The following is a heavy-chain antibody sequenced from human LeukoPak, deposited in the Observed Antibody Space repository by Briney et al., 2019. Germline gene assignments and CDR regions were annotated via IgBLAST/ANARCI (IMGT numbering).Heavy chain of an antibody. CDR1: WFSVSSND. D-gene: IGHD3-16*01. Sequence: GGSLRLSCAVSWFSVSSNDMNWVLQVPGKGPEWVSVLYSGGRTKYADSVKGRFTISRDNSKNTLFLQMNSLRVEDTAVYYCATGTFGGAWGQGTRVIVS. CDR2: LYSGGRT. J-gene: IGHJ5*02. CDR3: ATGTFGGA. V-gene: IGHV3-53*01.